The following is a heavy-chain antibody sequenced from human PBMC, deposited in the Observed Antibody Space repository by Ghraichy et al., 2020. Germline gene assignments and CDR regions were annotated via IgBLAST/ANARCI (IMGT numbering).Heavy chain of an antibody. D-gene: IGHD2-2*01. J-gene: IGHJ4*02. V-gene: IGHV4-34*01. Sequence: SETLSLTCAVYGGSFSGYYWSWIRQPPGKGLEWIGEINHSGSTNYNPSLKSRVTISVDTSKNQFSLKLSSVTAADTAVYYCARGWGYCSSTSCSRLGRRRYYFDYWGQGTLVTVSS. CDR3: ARGWGYCSSTSCSRLGRRRYYFDY. CDR1: GGSFSGYY. CDR2: INHSGST.